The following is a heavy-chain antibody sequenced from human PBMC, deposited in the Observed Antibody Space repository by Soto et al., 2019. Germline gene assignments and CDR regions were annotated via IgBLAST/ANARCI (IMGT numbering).Heavy chain of an antibody. J-gene: IGHJ4*02. CDR1: GFTFSSYA. CDR2: ISSSGSTI. V-gene: IGHV3-48*03. D-gene: IGHD3-9*01. Sequence: EVQLVESGGGVVQPGGSLRLSCAASGFTFSSYAMNWVRQAPGKGLEWVSDISSSGSTIYYADSVKGRFTISRDNAKNSLYLKMNSLSTEDTAVYYGASLCYFDCFLLDYWGQGTLVTVSS. CDR3: ASLCYFDCFLLDY.